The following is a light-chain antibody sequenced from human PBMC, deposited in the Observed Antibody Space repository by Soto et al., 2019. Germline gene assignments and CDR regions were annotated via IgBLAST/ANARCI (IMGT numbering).Light chain of an antibody. J-gene: IGKJ1*01. CDR3: QQYNDNWT. CDR1: QSISSW. CDR2: KAS. V-gene: IGKV1-5*03. Sequence: DIQMTQSPSTLSASVGGRVTITCRASQSISSWLAWYQQKPGKAPKLLIYKASTLQSGVPSRFSGSGSGTEFTLAISSLQPDDSATYYCQQYNDNWTFGQGTKVDSK.